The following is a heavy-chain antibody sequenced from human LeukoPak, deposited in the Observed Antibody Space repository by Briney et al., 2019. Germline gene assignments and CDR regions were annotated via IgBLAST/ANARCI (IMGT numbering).Heavy chain of an antibody. CDR1: GGSISSGGYY. CDR3: ARDRRELHVDY. V-gene: IGHV4-30-2*01. CDR2: IYHSGST. Sequence: SETLSLTCTVSGGSISSGGYYWSWIRQPPGKGLEWIGYIYHSGSTYYNPSLKSRVTISVDRSKNQFSLKLSSVTAADTAVYYCARDRRELHVDYWGQGTLVTVSS. D-gene: IGHD1-26*01. J-gene: IGHJ4*02.